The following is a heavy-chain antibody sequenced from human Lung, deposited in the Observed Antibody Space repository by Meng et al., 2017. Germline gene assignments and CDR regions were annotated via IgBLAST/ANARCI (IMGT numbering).Heavy chain of an antibody. D-gene: IGHD4-11*01. CDR1: GGSFSDYY. V-gene: IGHV4-34*01. Sequence: QVQLQQWGGGLLKPSETLALTCVVSGGSFSDYYWSWIRQPPGKGLEWIGEINHSGSTNYNPSLESRATISVDTSQNNLSLKLSSVTAADSAVYYCARGPTTMAHDFDYWGQGTLVTVS. CDR2: INHSGST. J-gene: IGHJ4*02. CDR3: ARGPTTMAHDFDY.